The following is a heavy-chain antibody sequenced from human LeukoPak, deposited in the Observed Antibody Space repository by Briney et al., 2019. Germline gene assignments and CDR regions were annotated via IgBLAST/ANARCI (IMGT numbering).Heavy chain of an antibody. CDR3: ARRIQENRMTTANNWFDP. D-gene: IGHD4-17*01. CDR1: GGSISDSY. V-gene: IGHV4-59*08. CDR2: IYYSGST. J-gene: IGHJ5*02. Sequence: SETLSLTCTVSGGSISDSYWGWIRHPPGKGLEWIGYIYYSGSTKYNPSLMSRATISIDTSKNQFSLKLSSVSAADSAVYYCARRIQENRMTTANNWFDPWGQGTLVTVSS.